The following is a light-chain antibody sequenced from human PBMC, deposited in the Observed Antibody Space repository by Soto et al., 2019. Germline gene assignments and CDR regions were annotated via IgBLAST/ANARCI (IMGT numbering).Light chain of an antibody. CDR1: QNINSN. CDR3: QQRRSWPPTIT. J-gene: IGKJ5*01. Sequence: IVMTQSPATLSVSPGERVTLSCRASQNINSNLAWYQQKPGQPPRLLMFRASIRATGFPARFSGSGSGTEFNITISSLQSEDSAVYYCQQRRSWPPTITFGQGTRLDIK. V-gene: IGKV3-15*01. CDR2: RAS.